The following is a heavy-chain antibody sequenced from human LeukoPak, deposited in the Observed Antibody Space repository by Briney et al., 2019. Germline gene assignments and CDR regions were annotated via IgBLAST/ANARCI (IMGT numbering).Heavy chain of an antibody. CDR3: ARGGSGYSYGYNY. CDR1: GFTFSSYW. J-gene: IGHJ4*02. Sequence: PGGSLRLSCAASGFTFSSYWMHWVRQAPGKGLVWVSHINNDGSSTSYADSVKGRFTISRDNAKNTLYLQMNSLRAEDTAVYYCARGGSGYSYGYNYWGQGTLVTVSS. V-gene: IGHV3-74*01. D-gene: IGHD5-18*01. CDR2: INNDGSST.